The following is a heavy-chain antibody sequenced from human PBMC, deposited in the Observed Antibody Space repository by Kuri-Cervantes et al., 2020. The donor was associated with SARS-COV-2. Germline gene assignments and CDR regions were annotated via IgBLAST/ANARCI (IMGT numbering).Heavy chain of an antibody. CDR1: GYSFTSYW. J-gene: IGHJ4*02. D-gene: IGHD2-2*02. CDR3: ARQSADCSSTSCYIDY. V-gene: IGHV5-51*01. CDR2: IYPGDPDT. Sequence: GGSLKIPRKGSGYSFTSYWIGWVRQMPGKGLEWMGVIYPGDPDTRYSPSFQGQVTISADKSISTAYLQWSSLKASDTAMYYCARQSADCSSTSCYIDYWGQGTLVTVSS.